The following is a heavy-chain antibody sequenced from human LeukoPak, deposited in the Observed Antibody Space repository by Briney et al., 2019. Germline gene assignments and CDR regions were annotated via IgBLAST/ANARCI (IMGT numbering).Heavy chain of an antibody. V-gene: IGHV4-34*01. CDR2: INHSGST. Sequence: SETLSLTCAVYGGSFSGYYWSWIRQPPGKGLEWIGEINHSGSTNYNPSLKSRVTISVDTSKNQFSLKLSSVTAADTAVYYCARMRVVAASSPFDYWGQGTLATVSS. J-gene: IGHJ4*02. CDR1: GGSFSGYY. CDR3: ARMRVVAASSPFDY. D-gene: IGHD2-15*01.